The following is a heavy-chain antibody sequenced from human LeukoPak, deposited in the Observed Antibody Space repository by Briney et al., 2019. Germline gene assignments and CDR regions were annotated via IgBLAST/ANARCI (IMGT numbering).Heavy chain of an antibody. CDR3: ARRFTYYFDY. J-gene: IGHJ4*02. D-gene: IGHD3-16*01. Sequence: GGSLRLSCSASGFTFTAFAMHWVRQAPGKRLEYVSAISSNGGSTYYADSVKGRFTISRDNSKNTLYLQMNSLRAEDTALYFCARRFTYYFDYWGQGTLVTVSS. CDR1: GFTFTAFA. CDR2: ISSNGGST. V-gene: IGHV3-64*04.